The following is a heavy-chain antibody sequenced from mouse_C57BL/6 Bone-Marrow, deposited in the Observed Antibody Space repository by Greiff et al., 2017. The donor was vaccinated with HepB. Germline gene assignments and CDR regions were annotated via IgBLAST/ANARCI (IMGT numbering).Heavy chain of an antibody. CDR3: ARSTMVMRYAMDY. CDR1: GFSLTNYG. Sequence: VKLVESGPGLVQPSQSLSITCTVSGFSLTNYGVHWVRQSPGKGLEWLVVIWSDGSTTYNSALKSRLSISKDNSKSQVFLKMNSLQTDDTAMYYCARSTMVMRYAMDYWGQGTSVTVSS. J-gene: IGHJ4*01. D-gene: IGHD2-2*01. CDR2: IWSDGST. V-gene: IGHV2-6*02.